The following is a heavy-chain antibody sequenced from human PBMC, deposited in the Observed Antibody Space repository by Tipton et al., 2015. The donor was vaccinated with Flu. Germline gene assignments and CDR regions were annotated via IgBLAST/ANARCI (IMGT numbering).Heavy chain of an antibody. V-gene: IGHV3-66*02. CDR2: LYSVGRT. Sequence: SLRLSCAASGLTVSSNYMSWVRQAPGKGLQWLSVLYSVGRTYYADSVKGRFTISRDNSKNTLHFQMNSLKPEDTALYFCARGVAGAFDIWGQGTMVSVSS. CDR1: GLTVSSNY. CDR3: ARGVAGAFDI. D-gene: IGHD6-19*01. J-gene: IGHJ3*02.